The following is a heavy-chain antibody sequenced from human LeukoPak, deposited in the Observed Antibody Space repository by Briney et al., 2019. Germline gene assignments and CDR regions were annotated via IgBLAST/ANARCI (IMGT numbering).Heavy chain of an antibody. CDR2: IRYDGSKK. V-gene: IGHV3-33*01. CDR3: ARTGDTERFDY. J-gene: IGHJ4*02. Sequence: GGSLRLSCAASGFTFSNFGMHWVRQAPGKGLEWVALIRYDGSKKDYADSVKGRFTISRDNSKNTLYLQMDSLRAEDTAVYYCARTGDTERFDYWGQGTLVTVSS. D-gene: IGHD5-18*01. CDR1: GFTFSNFG.